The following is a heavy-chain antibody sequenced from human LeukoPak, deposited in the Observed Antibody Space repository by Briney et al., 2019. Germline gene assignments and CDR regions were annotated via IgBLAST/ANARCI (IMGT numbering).Heavy chain of an antibody. CDR3: ARDLKRDGYYFDAFDI. J-gene: IGHJ3*02. CDR1: GGTFSSYA. V-gene: IGHV1-69*13. CDR2: IIPIFGTA. Sequence: SVKVSCKTSGGTFSSYAISWVRQAPGQGLEWMGGIIPIFGTANYAQKFQGRVTITADESTSTAYMELSSLRSEDTAVYYCARDLKRDGYYFDAFDIWGQGTMVTVSS. D-gene: IGHD5-24*01.